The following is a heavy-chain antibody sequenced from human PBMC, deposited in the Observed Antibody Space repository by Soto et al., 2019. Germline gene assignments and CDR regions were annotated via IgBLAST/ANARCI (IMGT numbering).Heavy chain of an antibody. CDR2: IYYSGST. CDR1: GGSISSGGYY. V-gene: IGHV4-31*03. Sequence: QVQLQESGPGLVKPSQTLSLTCTVSGGSISSGGYYWSWIRQHPGKGLEWIGYIYYSGSTYYNPSLKSRVTISVDTSKNQFSLKLSSVTAADTAVYYCARAPYDSSGYYYGLAPDWGQGTLVTVSS. J-gene: IGHJ4*02. D-gene: IGHD3-22*01. CDR3: ARAPYDSSGYYYGLAPD.